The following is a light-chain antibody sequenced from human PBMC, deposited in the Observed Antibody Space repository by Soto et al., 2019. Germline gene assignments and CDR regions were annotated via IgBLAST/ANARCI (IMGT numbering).Light chain of an antibody. V-gene: IGKV1-12*01. CDR1: QGISTW. J-gene: IGKJ2*01. Sequence: DIQMTQSPSSVSASVGDRVTITCRASQGISTWLAWYQQKPGNAPNLLIYAASSLKSGVPSRFSGSGSGTDFTLTISSLQTEDVATYDCQQANSFPRTFGQGTKLEIK. CDR2: AAS. CDR3: QQANSFPRT.